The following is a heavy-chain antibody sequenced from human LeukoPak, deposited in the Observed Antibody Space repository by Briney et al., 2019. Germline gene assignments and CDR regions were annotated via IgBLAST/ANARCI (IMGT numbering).Heavy chain of an antibody. Sequence: ASVKVSCKASGYTFTSYYLHWVRQAPGQGLEWMGILNPSSGTTTYAQKFQGRVTMTRDMSTSTAYMELNSLRSEDTALYYCARAPYDSSGYYKGSAFDIWGQGTMVTVSS. V-gene: IGHV1-46*01. CDR1: GYTFTSYY. CDR3: ARAPYDSSGYYKGSAFDI. D-gene: IGHD3-22*01. CDR2: LNPSSGTT. J-gene: IGHJ3*02.